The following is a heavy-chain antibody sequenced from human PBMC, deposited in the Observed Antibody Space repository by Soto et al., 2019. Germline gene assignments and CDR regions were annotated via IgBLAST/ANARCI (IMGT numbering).Heavy chain of an antibody. D-gene: IGHD2-8*01. CDR3: AASPDCTNGVCYTIPFY. CDR1: GFTFSSYS. CDR2: ISSSSSTI. V-gene: IGHV3-48*02. Sequence: EVQLVESGGGLVQPGGSLRLSCAASGFTFSSYSMNWVRQAPGKGLEWVSYISSSSSTIYYADSVKGRFTISRDNAKNSLYLQMNSLRDEDTAVYYCAASPDCTNGVCYTIPFYWGQGTLVTVSS. J-gene: IGHJ4*02.